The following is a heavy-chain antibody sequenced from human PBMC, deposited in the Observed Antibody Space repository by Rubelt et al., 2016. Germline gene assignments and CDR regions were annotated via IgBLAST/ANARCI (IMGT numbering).Heavy chain of an antibody. Sequence: QVPGKGLVWVSRINSDGSSTSYVDSVKGRFTISRDNAKNTLYLRMNSLRAEDTAVYYCAKDSTAYCVAGSCLFDYWGQGTLVTVSS. D-gene: IGHD2-15*01. CDR3: AKDSTAYCVAGSCLFDY. J-gene: IGHJ4*02. CDR2: INSDGSST. V-gene: IGHV3-74*01.